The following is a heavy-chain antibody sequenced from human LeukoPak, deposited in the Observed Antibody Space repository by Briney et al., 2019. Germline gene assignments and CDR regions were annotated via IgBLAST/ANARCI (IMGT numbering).Heavy chain of an antibody. CDR1: GGSISSYY. CDR3: ARDLRLEQQLVTWFDP. CDR2: IYTSGST. D-gene: IGHD6-13*01. Sequence: SETLSLTCTVSGGSISSYYWSWIRQPAGKGLEWIGRIYTSGSTNYNPSLKSRVTMSVDTSKNQFSLKLSSVTAADTAVYYCARDLRLEQQLVTWFDPWGQRTLVTVSS. J-gene: IGHJ5*02. V-gene: IGHV4-4*07.